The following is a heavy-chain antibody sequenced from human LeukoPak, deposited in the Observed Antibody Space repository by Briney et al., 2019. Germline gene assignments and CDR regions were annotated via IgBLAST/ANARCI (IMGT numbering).Heavy chain of an antibody. J-gene: IGHJ6*02. CDR3: ATKGSSLYYYYYGMDV. D-gene: IGHD6-6*01. CDR2: ISNNGGST. CDR1: GFTFSNYG. Sequence: RPGGSLRLSCAASGFTFSNYGMSWVRQAPGKGLEWVSGISNNGGSTYYADSVKGRFTISRDNSKDTLYLQMNSLRAEDTAVYYCATKGSSLYYYYYGMDVWGQGTTVTVSS. V-gene: IGHV3-23*01.